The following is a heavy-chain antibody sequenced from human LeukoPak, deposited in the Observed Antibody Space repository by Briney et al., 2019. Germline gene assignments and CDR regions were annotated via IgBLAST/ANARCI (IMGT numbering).Heavy chain of an antibody. CDR2: IKSKADGGAA. CDR3: VTDGTGTFDY. Sequence: GGSLRLSCAASGFTFSDYYMSWIRQAPGEGLEWVGRIKSKADGGAADYAAPVKDRFTISRDDSKNTLYLQMNSLKTEDTALYYCVTDGTGTFDYWGQGTLVTVSS. V-gene: IGHV3-15*01. CDR1: GFTFSDYY. J-gene: IGHJ4*02. D-gene: IGHD1-1*01.